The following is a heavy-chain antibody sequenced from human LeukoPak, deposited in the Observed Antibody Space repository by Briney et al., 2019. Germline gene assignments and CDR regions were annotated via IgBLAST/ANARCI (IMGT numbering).Heavy chain of an antibody. CDR2: IYSSGST. V-gene: IGHV4-59*01. J-gene: IGHJ5*02. CDR1: GGSISSYY. D-gene: IGHD3-10*01. Sequence: SETLSLTCTVSGGSISSYYWNWVRQPPGKGLEWIGNIYSSGSTDYNPSLKSRVTISLDTSKFQFSLRLNSVTAADPAVYYCARADPNASGYFYRFNWFDPWGQGTLVTVSS. CDR3: ARADPNASGYFYRFNWFDP.